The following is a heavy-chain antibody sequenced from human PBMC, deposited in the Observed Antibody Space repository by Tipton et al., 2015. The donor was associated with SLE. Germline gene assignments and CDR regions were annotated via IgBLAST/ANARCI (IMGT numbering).Heavy chain of an antibody. D-gene: IGHD4-11*01. CDR1: GASISDDTYY. CDR3: AREFLNPVTTVHYYFDL. V-gene: IGHV4-61*02. Sequence: TLSLTCTVSGASISDDTYYWTWIRQPAGGGLEWIGRIYTNENTNYNPSLKSRVTMSVDTSTNHFSLKLISVTAADTAVYYCAREFLNPVTTVHYYFDLWGRGTLDTVSS. J-gene: IGHJ2*01. CDR2: IYTNENT.